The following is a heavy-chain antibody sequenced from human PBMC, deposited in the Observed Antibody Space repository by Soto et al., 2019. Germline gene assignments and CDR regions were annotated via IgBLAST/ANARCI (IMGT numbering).Heavy chain of an antibody. D-gene: IGHD4-17*01. J-gene: IGHJ5*02. CDR3: ARSYGDYGVAPPRLCDP. CDR1: GFTFSSYS. V-gene: IGHV3-48*01. CDR2: ISSSSSTI. Sequence: EVQLVESGGGLVQPGGSLRLSCAASGFTFSSYSMNWVRQAPGKGLEWVSYISSSSSTIYYADSVKGRFTISRDNAKNSLYLQMNSLRAEDTAVYYCARSYGDYGVAPPRLCDPWGQGTLVTVSS.